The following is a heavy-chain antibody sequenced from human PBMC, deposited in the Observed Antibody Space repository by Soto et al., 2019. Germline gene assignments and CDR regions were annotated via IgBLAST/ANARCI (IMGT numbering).Heavy chain of an antibody. CDR3: ARDGLSVAPLTLLYSYGMDV. CDR2: IWYDGSNT. CDR1: GFTFSSYG. Sequence: QVQLVESGGGVVQPGRSLRLSCAASGFTFSSYGMHWVRQAPGKGLEWVAVIWYDGSNTYYAESLKGRFTISSDNSKNTLYLQMNRLRAEDTAVYYFARDGLSVAPLTLLYSYGMDVWGHGTTVTVSS. J-gene: IGHJ6*02. V-gene: IGHV3-33*01. D-gene: IGHD7-27*01.